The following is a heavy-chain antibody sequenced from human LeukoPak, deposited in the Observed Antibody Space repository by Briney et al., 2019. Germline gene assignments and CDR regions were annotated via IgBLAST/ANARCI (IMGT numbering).Heavy chain of an antibody. J-gene: IGHJ4*02. CDR3: ARGGSRIAVAGTAYY. V-gene: IGHV3-48*03. Sequence: GGSLRLSCAASGFTFSSYEMNWVRQAPGKGLEWVSYISSSGSTIYYADSVKGRFTISRDNAKNSLYLQMSSLRAEDTAVYYCARGGSRIAVAGTAYYWGQGTLVTVSS. CDR1: GFTFSSYE. D-gene: IGHD6-19*01. CDR2: ISSSGSTI.